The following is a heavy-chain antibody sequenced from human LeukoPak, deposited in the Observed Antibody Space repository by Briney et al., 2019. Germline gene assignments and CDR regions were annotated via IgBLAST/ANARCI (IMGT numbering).Heavy chain of an antibody. J-gene: IGHJ4*02. CDR3: ARYGYYAYDY. Sequence: SETLSLTYTVSGDSMNEYYWSWVRQPPGKGLELIGYVFYTGRTNYRPSLKNRVTISLDTSRNQFSLRLSSVTAADTAVYYCARYGYYAYDYWGQGNLVTVSS. D-gene: IGHD3-3*01. CDR2: VFYTGRT. V-gene: IGHV4-59*01. CDR1: GDSMNEYY.